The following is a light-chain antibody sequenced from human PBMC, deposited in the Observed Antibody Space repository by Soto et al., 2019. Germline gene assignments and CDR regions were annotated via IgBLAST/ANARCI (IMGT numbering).Light chain of an antibody. CDR1: QDITND. CDR3: QQYENVPLT. V-gene: IGKV1-33*01. Sequence: DIQMTQSPSSLSASVGDRVTITCQASQDITNDLNWYQQKPGKAPKVLIYEASNLETWVPSRFSGSGSGTDFTFTISSLQPEDIATYFCQQYENVPLTFGGGTKVEIK. J-gene: IGKJ4*01. CDR2: EAS.